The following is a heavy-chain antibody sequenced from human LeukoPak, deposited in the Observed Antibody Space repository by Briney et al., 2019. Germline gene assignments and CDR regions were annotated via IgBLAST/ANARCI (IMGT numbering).Heavy chain of an antibody. CDR3: ARAKLSLYCSSTSCYRYIFDP. J-gene: IGHJ5*02. CDR2: ISTSNGNT. V-gene: IGHV1-18*01. CDR1: GYTFTNYG. Sequence: ASVKVSCKASGYTFTNYGISWVRQAPGQGLEWMGWISTSNGNTIYAQKLQDRVTLTTDTSTSTAYMELRTLRSDDTAVYYCARAKLSLYCSSTSCYRYIFDPWGQGTLVTVSS. D-gene: IGHD2-2*01.